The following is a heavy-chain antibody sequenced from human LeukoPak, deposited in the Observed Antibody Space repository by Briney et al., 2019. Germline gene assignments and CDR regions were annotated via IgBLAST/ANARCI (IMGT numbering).Heavy chain of an antibody. CDR3: AKAYGTNGYYQLPIDF. V-gene: IGHV3-23*01. CDR1: GFTFSSNA. CDR2: ITAGGDTP. J-gene: IGHJ4*02. D-gene: IGHD3-22*01. Sequence: GGSLRLSCAASGFTFSSNAMTWVRQAPGKGLECVPAITAGGDTPYYADSVRGRFTISRDNSRNTLYLQLNNLRAEDTAIYYCAKAYGTNGYYQLPIDFWGQGTLVTVPS.